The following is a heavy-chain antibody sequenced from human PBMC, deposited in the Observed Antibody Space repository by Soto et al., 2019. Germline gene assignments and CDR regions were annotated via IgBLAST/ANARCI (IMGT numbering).Heavy chain of an antibody. CDR2: FDPEHGEA. D-gene: IGHD2-15*01. Sequence: QVQLVHSGAEVKKPGASVKVSCKVSGYTLTDLSMHWVRQSPGKGLEWMGGFDPEHGEALYSQKFQGRVTMTEDTSTDTAYMELRSLKSEDTAVYYCTTDREAPQQWSWYFDLWGRGTLVTVSS. CDR3: TTDREAPQQWSWYFDL. CDR1: GYTLTDLS. J-gene: IGHJ2*01. V-gene: IGHV1-24*01.